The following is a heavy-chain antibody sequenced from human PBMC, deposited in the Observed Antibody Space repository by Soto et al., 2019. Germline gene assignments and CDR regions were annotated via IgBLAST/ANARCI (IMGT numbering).Heavy chain of an antibody. Sequence: SETLSLTCAVSGGSISSGGYSWSLIRQHPGKGLEWIGHIYYNGTTYYNPTLKSRVSISVDTSKNQFSLKLSSVTAADTAVYYCARRYGGTFDYWGQGTLVTVSS. CDR2: IYYNGTT. CDR1: GGSISSGGYS. J-gene: IGHJ4*02. D-gene: IGHD2-15*01. V-gene: IGHV4-31*11. CDR3: ARRYGGTFDY.